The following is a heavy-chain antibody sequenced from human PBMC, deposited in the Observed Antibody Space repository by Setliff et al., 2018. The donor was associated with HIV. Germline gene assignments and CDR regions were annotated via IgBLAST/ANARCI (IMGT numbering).Heavy chain of an antibody. CDR2: VYSGGSST. D-gene: IGHD6-19*01. V-gene: IGHV3-23*03. J-gene: IGHJ4*02. Sequence: GGSLRLSCAGSGFTFGSYAMSWVRQAPGKGLEWVSIVYSGGSSTYYADSVKGRFTISRDDSKETLYLQMNSLRVEDTAIYYCAKDPPLSYSSGWYYFDYWGQGTLVTVSS. CDR1: GFTFGSYA. CDR3: AKDPPLSYSSGWYYFDY.